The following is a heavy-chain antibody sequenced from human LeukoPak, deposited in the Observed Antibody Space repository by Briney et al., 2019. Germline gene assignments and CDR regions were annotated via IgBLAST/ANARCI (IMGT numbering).Heavy chain of an antibody. D-gene: IGHD1-26*01. J-gene: IGHJ4*02. Sequence: SETLSLTCTISGGSISSSSYYWGWIRQPPGKGLEWIGSIYYSGSTYYNPSLKSRVTISVDTSKNQFSLKLSSVTAADTAVYYCARGLSSGIANDYWGQGTLVTVSS. CDR1: GGSISSSSYY. V-gene: IGHV4-39*01. CDR3: ARGLSSGIANDY. CDR2: IYYSGST.